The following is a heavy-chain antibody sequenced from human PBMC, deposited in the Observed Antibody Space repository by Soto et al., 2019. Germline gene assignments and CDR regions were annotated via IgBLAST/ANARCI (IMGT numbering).Heavy chain of an antibody. CDR1: GGSISNNY. J-gene: IGHJ5*02. CDR3: ARGGTYSRLIIGDWFDP. V-gene: IGHV4-59*01. Sequence: QVQLQESGPGLVKPSETLSLTCGVSGGSISNNYWSWIRQPPGKGLEWIGYISHSGSTNYNPSLNRRVTISVDTSKKQFSLKLNSVTAADTAVYYCARGGTYSRLIIGDWFDPWGQGTLVTVAS. D-gene: IGHD6-13*01. CDR2: ISHSGST.